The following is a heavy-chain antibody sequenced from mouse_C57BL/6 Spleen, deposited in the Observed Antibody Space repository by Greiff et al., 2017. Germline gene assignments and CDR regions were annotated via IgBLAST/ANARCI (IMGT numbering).Heavy chain of an antibody. Sequence: QVQLKESGPELVKPGASVKISCKASGYAFSSSWMNWVKQRPGKGLEWIGRIYPGDGDTNYNGKFKGKATLTADKSSSTAYMQRSSLTSEDSAVYVCARAGYYGSSYVAYYAMDYWGQGTSVTVSS. D-gene: IGHD1-1*01. J-gene: IGHJ4*01. V-gene: IGHV1-82*01. CDR2: IYPGDGDT. CDR1: GYAFSSSW. CDR3: ARAGYYGSSYVAYYAMDY.